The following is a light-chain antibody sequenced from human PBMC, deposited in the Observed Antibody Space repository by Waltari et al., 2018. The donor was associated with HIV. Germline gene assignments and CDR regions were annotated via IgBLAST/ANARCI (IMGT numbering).Light chain of an antibody. CDR2: DVS. CDR1: SRDVGGYKY. J-gene: IGLJ2*01. V-gene: IGLV2-11*01. CDR3: CSYTGSYTYV. Sequence: QSALTQPRSVSGSPGQSVTISCTGISRDVGGYKYVPWYTPHPGKAPKFMIYDVSKRHSGVPDRFSVSKSGTTASLTDSGRQAEDDDDYYSCSYTGSYTYVFGGGTKLTVL.